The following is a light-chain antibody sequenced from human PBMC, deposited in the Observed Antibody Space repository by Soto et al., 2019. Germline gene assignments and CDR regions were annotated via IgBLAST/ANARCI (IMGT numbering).Light chain of an antibody. J-gene: IGLJ1*01. CDR2: GNS. V-gene: IGLV1-40*01. Sequence: QCVLTQPPSVSGALGQRVTISCTGSSSNIGAGYEVHWYQQLPGTAPKLLIYGNSNRPSGVPDRFSGSKSGTSASLAITGLQAEDESDYYCQSYDSSLSGYVFGTGTKVTVL. CDR1: SSNIGAGYE. CDR3: QSYDSSLSGYV.